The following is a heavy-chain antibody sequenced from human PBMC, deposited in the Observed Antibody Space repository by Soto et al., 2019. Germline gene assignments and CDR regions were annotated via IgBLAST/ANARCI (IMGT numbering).Heavy chain of an antibody. CDR2: ISDDGSTA. Sequence: PGGSLRLACAVSGFTFSSYLMHWVRQVPGKGLTWVSRISDDGSTATYADSVKGRFVISRDNAKNSLYLEMNTLRVDDSGLYYCARGPRVSSTGTGAHWGRGTLVTVSS. D-gene: IGHD1-1*01. CDR3: ARGPRVSSTGTGAH. V-gene: IGHV3-74*01. J-gene: IGHJ4*02. CDR1: GFTFSSYL.